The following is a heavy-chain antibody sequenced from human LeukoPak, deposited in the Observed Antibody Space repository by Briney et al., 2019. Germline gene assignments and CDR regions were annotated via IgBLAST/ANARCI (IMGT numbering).Heavy chain of an antibody. D-gene: IGHD2-2*01. Sequence: GESLKISCQYSGNTFTKDWIAWVRQKPGKGLEWMGINYPGDSDTRYSTSFRGQITISADKSSNTAYLQWSSLKASDTAMYFCARHISTSDDYAKGYFDSWGEGTQVTVSS. CDR3: ARHISTSDDYAKGYFDS. CDR1: GNTFTKDW. CDR2: NYPGDSDT. J-gene: IGHJ4*02. V-gene: IGHV5-51*01.